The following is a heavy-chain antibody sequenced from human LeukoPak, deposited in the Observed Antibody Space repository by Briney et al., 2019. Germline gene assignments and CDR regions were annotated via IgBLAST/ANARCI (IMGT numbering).Heavy chain of an antibody. CDR1: GFTFSSYG. CDR2: IKQDGSEK. D-gene: IGHD5-12*01. Sequence: GGSLRLSCAASGFTFSSYGMHWVRQAPGKWLEWVANIKQDGSEKYYVDSVKGRFTISRDNAKNSLYLQMNSLRAEDTAVYYCARDIQATGHYYYYYGMDVWGQGTTVTVSS. CDR3: ARDIQATGHYYYYYGMDV. J-gene: IGHJ6*02. V-gene: IGHV3-7*01.